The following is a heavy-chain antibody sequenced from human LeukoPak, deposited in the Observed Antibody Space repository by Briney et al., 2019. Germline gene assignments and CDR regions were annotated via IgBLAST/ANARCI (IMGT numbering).Heavy chain of an antibody. CDR1: GGSISSGDYY. CDR3: ARGRYCSSTSCYESAFDI. CDR2: IYYRGST. D-gene: IGHD2-2*01. V-gene: IGHV4-30-4*08. Sequence: PSETLSLTCTVSGGSISSGDYYWSWIRQPPGKGLEWIGYIYYRGSTYYNPSLKSRVTISVDTSKNQFSPKLSSVTAADTAVYYCARGRYCSSTSCYESAFDIWGQGTMVTVSS. J-gene: IGHJ3*02.